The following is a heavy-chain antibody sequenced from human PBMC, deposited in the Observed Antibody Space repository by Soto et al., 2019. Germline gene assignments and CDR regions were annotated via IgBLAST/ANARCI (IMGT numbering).Heavy chain of an antibody. V-gene: IGHV3-23*01. Sequence: EVQLLESGGGLVQPGGSLRLSCAASGFTFSSYAMSWVRKAPGKGLEWVSAISGSGGSTYYADSVKGRFTIPRDNYNNTLYLQMNRLRAEDQAVYYCAKVEIVAKGYVDYWGQGTLVTDSS. CDR2: ISGSGGST. CDR1: GFTFSSYA. D-gene: IGHD5-12*01. J-gene: IGHJ4*02. CDR3: AKVEIVAKGYVDY.